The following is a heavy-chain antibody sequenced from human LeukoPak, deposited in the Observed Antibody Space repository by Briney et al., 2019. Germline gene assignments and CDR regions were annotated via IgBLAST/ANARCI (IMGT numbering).Heavy chain of an antibody. CDR1: GFTFSDYY. V-gene: IGHV3-11*06. J-gene: IGHJ6*04. CDR2: ISSSSSYT. D-gene: IGHD3-10*01. CDR3: ARDALWFGETTYYYGMDV. Sequence: PGGSLRLSCAASGFTFSDYYMSWIRQAPGKGLEWVSYISSSSSYTNYADSVKGRFTISRDNAKNSLYLQMNSLRAEDTAVYYCARDALWFGETTYYYGMDVWGKGNPGHRLL.